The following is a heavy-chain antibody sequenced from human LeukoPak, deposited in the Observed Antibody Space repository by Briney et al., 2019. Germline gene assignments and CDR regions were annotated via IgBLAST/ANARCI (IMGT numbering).Heavy chain of an antibody. CDR3: ARAFWVRGVITRNKYYFDY. CDR2: IKQDGSEK. D-gene: IGHD3-10*01. Sequence: GGSLRLSCAASGFTFSSYWMSWVRQAPGKGLEWVANIKQDGSEKYYVDSVKGRFTISRDNAKNSLYLQMNSLRAEDTAAYYCARAFWVRGVITRNKYYFDYWGQGTLVTVSS. CDR1: GFTFSSYW. J-gene: IGHJ4*02. V-gene: IGHV3-7*03.